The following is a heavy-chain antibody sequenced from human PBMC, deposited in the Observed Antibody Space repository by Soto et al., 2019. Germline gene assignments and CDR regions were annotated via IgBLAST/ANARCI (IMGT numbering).Heavy chain of an antibody. J-gene: IGHJ6*02. V-gene: IGHV1-8*01. CDR1: GYTFTSYD. CDR2: TNPNSGNT. CDR3: AREKTSYGMDV. Sequence: QVQLVQSGAEVKKPGGSVKVSCKASGYTFTSYDINWVRQATGQGLEWMGWTNPNSGNTGYAQKFQGRVTMTRNTSISTAYMELISLRSDHTAVYYCAREKTSYGMDVWGQGTTVTVSS.